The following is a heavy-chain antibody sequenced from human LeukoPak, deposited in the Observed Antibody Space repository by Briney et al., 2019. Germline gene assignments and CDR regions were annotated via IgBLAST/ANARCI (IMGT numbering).Heavy chain of an antibody. Sequence: PGGPLRLSCTASGFTFSSYAMSWVRQAPGKGLEWVSAISGSGGSTYYADSVKGRFTISRDNSKNTLYLQMNSLRAEDTAVYYCAKVGAGYSSGWPIYYFDYWGQGTLVTVSS. J-gene: IGHJ4*02. V-gene: IGHV3-23*01. D-gene: IGHD6-19*01. CDR2: ISGSGGST. CDR1: GFTFSSYA. CDR3: AKVGAGYSSGWPIYYFDY.